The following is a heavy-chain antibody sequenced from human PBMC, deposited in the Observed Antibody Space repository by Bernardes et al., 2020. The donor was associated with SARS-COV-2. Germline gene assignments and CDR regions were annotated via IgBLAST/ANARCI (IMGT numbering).Heavy chain of an antibody. J-gene: IGHJ4*02. V-gene: IGHV4-30-4*01. D-gene: IGHD2-2*01. CDR3: ARVAAIIVQPTATGFVDS. Sequence: SETLSLTCTVSGASISSGDYYWSWIRQPPGKGLEWIGYIYYNGNTYYNPSLKSRVTISVDPSKNQFSLKVASVTVADTAVYYCARVAAIIVQPTATGFVDSWGQGTLVTVSS. CDR2: IYYNGNT. CDR1: GASISSGDYY.